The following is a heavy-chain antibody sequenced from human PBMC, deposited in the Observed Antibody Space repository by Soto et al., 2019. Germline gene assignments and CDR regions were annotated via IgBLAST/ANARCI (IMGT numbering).Heavy chain of an antibody. V-gene: IGHV4-61*08. D-gene: IGHD3-3*01. CDR2: TYQNGTA. J-gene: IGHJ3*01. CDR3: ARLEWSTSKIGV. Sequence: SETQSLPCTVSCQSVTRGASHWPWLRPSPGKGLEWSGYTYQNGTADCHPSLKSRVSISVDTAKNQFSLKLTYATTPDTAVYYCARLEWSTSKIGVWGPGTTVKVS. CDR1: CQSVTRGASH.